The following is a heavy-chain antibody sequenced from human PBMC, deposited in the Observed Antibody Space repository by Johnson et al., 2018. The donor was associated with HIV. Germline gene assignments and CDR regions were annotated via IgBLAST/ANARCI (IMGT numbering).Heavy chain of an antibody. CDR3: AAMDGSGSYWAFDI. CDR1: EFTFSKYA. V-gene: IGHV3-23*04. Sequence: VQLVESGGGLIQPGGSLRLSCAASEFTFSKYAMSWVRQAPGKGLEWVSGISCSGTTTYYGDSVKGRFTISRDNSKNTIDLQMNSLRGEDTAVYYCAAMDGSGSYWAFDIWGQGTMVTVSS. J-gene: IGHJ3*02. D-gene: IGHD3-10*01. CDR2: ISCSGTTT.